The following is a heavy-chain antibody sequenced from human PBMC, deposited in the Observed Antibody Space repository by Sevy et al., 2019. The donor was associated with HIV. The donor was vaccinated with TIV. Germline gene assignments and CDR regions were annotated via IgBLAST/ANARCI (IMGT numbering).Heavy chain of an antibody. CDR1: GFTFSDSW. V-gene: IGHV3-7*01. CDR3: ARDRGYSAVDY. J-gene: IGHJ4*02. Sequence: GGSLRLSCVASGFTFSDSWMIWVRQAPGKGLERIAFINEDGSRLGYVDSVRGRFTISRENIKNSLYLQMNNLRAEDTALYFCARDRGYSAVDYWGQGTLVTVSS. D-gene: IGHD5-18*01. CDR2: INEDGSRL.